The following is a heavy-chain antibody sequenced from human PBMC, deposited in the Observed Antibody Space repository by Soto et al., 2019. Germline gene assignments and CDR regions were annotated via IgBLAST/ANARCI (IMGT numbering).Heavy chain of an antibody. CDR2: IIPIFGTA. CDR1: GGTFSSYT. V-gene: IGHV1-69*12. D-gene: IGHD5-12*01. J-gene: IGHJ2*01. CDR3: ARGNHRWLQLWYFDL. Sequence: QVQLVQSGAEVKKPGSSVTVSCKASGGTFSSYTISWVRQAPGQGLEWMGGIIPIFGTANYAQKFQGRVTITADESTSTGYLELSSLRSEDTAVYYCARGNHRWLQLWYFDLWGRGTPVTVSS.